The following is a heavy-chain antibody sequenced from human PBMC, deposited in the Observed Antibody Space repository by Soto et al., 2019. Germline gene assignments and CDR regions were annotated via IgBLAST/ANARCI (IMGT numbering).Heavy chain of an antibody. D-gene: IGHD5-12*01. CDR1: GFTFSVYS. V-gene: IGHV3-48*01. J-gene: IGHJ4*02. Sequence: GGSLRLSCAASGFTFSVYSMNWVRQAPGKGQEWISYIRHDSSTTYYADSVKGRFTISRDNAKNSVFLQMNSLRAEDTAAYYCARVGASYSGMYYFDYWGQGALVTVSS. CDR3: ARVGASYSGMYYFDY. CDR2: IRHDSSTT.